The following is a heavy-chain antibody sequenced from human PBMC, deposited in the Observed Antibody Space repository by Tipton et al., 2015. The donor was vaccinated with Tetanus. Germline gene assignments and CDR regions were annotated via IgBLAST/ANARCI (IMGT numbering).Heavy chain of an antibody. D-gene: IGHD3-22*01. CDR3: ARLSSSANDAHVFDI. Sequence: TLSLTCTVSGGSISSFNYYWGWIRQPPGKGLEWIGSIYNTGNTYYNPSLGSRVTMSVDTSKIQFSLKVTSVTAADTAVYYCARLSSSANDAHVFDIRGQGTMVTVSS. CDR1: GGSISSFNYY. J-gene: IGHJ3*02. CDR2: IYNTGNT. V-gene: IGHV4-39*01.